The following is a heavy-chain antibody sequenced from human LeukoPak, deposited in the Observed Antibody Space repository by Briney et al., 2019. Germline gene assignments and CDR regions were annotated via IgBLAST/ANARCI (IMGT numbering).Heavy chain of an antibody. CDR2: ISYDGSNK. CDR3: AREGMYCSGGSCYDWFDP. J-gene: IGHJ5*02. D-gene: IGHD2-15*01. V-gene: IGHV3-30*04. CDR1: GFTFSSYA. Sequence: PGGSLRLSCAASGFTFSSYAMHWVRQAPGKGLEWVAVISYDGSNKYYADSVKGRFTISRDNSKNTLYLQMNSLRAEDTAVYYCAREGMYCSGGSCYDWFDPWGQGTLVTVSS.